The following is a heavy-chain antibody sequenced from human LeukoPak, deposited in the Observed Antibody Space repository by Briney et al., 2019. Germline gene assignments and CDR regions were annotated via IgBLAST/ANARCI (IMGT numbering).Heavy chain of an antibody. CDR3: ARHPRFYSSSWYPWFDP. Sequence: ASVKVSCKASGYTFTSYDINWVRQATGQGLEWMGWMNPNSGNTGYAQKFQGRVTMTRNTSISTAYMELSSLRSEDTAVYYCARHPRFYSSSWYPWFDPWGQGTLVTVSS. V-gene: IGHV1-8*01. CDR2: MNPNSGNT. D-gene: IGHD6-13*01. J-gene: IGHJ5*02. CDR1: GYTFTSYD.